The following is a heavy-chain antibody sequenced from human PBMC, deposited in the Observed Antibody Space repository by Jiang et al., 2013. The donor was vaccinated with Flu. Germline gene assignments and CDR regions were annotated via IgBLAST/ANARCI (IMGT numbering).Heavy chain of an antibody. CDR1: GGSISSGDYY. V-gene: IGHV4-30-4*01. D-gene: IGHD3-22*01. CDR3: ARDRGGYYGVDKLYYFDY. J-gene: IGHJ4*02. Sequence: SLTCTVSGGSISSGDYYWSWIRQPPGKGLEWIGYIYYSGSTYYNPSLKSRVTISVDTSKNQFSLKLSSVTAADTAVYYCARDRGGYYGVDKLYYFDYWGQGTLVTVSS. CDR2: IYYSGST.